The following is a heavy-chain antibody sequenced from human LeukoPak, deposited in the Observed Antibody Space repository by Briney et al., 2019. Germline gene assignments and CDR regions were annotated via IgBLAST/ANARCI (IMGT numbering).Heavy chain of an antibody. D-gene: IGHD2-15*01. Sequence: PGGSLRLSCAASGFTFSSYWMNWVRQAPGKGLEWVAVISYDGSNKYYADSVKGRFTISRDNSKNTLYLQMNSLRAEDTAVYYCARGRSLSGGYYYYMDVWGKGTTVTVSS. V-gene: IGHV3-30*03. CDR1: GFTFSSYW. CDR3: ARGRSLSGGYYYYMDV. J-gene: IGHJ6*03. CDR2: ISYDGSNK.